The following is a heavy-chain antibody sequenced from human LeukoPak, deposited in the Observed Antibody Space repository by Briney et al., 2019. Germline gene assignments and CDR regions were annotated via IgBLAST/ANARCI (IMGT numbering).Heavy chain of an antibody. Sequence: ASVKDSCKASGYTFTTYDINWVRQATGQRLEWMGWMNPNSGNTGYVQKFQGRVTMTTDISTSTAYMELSSLRSEDTAVYYCARELRHDDIWGQGTMVTVSS. J-gene: IGHJ3*02. V-gene: IGHV1-8*02. CDR2: MNPNSGNT. CDR1: GYTFTTYD. CDR3: ARELRHDDI. D-gene: IGHD6-25*01.